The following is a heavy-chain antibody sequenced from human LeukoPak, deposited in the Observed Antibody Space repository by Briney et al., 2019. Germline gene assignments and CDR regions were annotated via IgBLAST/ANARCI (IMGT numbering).Heavy chain of an antibody. Sequence: GGSLRLSCAASGFTFSSYGMHWVRQAPGKGLEWVAVIWYDGSNKYYADSVKGRFTISRDNSKNTLYLQMNSLRAEDTAVYYCARPADHSNYYYFDYWGQGILVTVSS. J-gene: IGHJ4*02. CDR1: GFTFSSYG. CDR3: ARPADHSNYYYFDY. CDR2: IWYDGSNK. D-gene: IGHD4-11*01. V-gene: IGHV3-33*01.